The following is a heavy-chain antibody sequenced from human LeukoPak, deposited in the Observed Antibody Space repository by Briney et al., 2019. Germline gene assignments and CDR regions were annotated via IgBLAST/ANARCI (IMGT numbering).Heavy chain of an antibody. CDR2: INPNIGDT. CDR3: AREGDYGGITFDY. Sequence: ASVKVSCKASAYLFTGYYMHWLRQAPGHGLEWMGQINPNIGDTKYAQKFHGRVTMTRDTSINTVYMELRRLRSDDTAVYYCAREGDYGGITFDYWAREPWSPSPQ. V-gene: IGHV1-2*06. J-gene: IGHJ4*02. CDR1: AYLFTGYY. D-gene: IGHD4-23*01.